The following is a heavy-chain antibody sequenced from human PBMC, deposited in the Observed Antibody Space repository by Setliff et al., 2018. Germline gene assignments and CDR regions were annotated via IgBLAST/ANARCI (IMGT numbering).Heavy chain of an antibody. Sequence: PSETLSLTCTVSGGSITTGGYYWSWIRQHPGEGLEWIGYIYHSGTTYYNPSLESRVRPSVDTSNSQFSLKLSSVTAADRAIYFCARYSSPYYYMDVWGTGIAVTVSS. V-gene: IGHV4-31*03. J-gene: IGHJ6*03. CDR1: GGSITTGGYY. D-gene: IGHD5-18*01. CDR3: ARYSSPYYYMDV. CDR2: IYHSGTT.